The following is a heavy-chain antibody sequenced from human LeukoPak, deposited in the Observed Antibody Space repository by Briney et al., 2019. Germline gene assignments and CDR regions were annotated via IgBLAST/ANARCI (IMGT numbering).Heavy chain of an antibody. Sequence: ASVKVSCKASGYTFTGYYMHWVRQAPGQGLEWMGWINPNSGGTNYAQKFQGRVTMTRDTSISTAYMELSRLRSDDTAVYYCARQGVVISENWFDPWGQGTLVTVSS. D-gene: IGHD3-22*01. J-gene: IGHJ5*02. CDR3: ARQGVVISENWFDP. CDR2: INPNSGGT. V-gene: IGHV1-2*02. CDR1: GYTFTGYY.